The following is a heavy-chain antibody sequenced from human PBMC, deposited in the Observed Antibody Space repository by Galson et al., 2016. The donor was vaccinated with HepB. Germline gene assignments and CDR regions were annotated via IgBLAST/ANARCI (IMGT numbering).Heavy chain of an antibody. CDR3: ASVLSGSGSYWCLAA. Sequence: SLKLSCAASGFTFSSHTVDWVRQAPGEGLEWVSYISSSGATIYYADTVQGRFTLTRDKSKNSMYLQMNSLRDEDTAVYFWASVLSGSGSYWCLAAWGQGTTVTVSS. D-gene: IGHD3-10*01. CDR2: ISSSGATI. CDR1: GFTFSSHT. V-gene: IGHV3-48*02. J-gene: IGHJ6*02.